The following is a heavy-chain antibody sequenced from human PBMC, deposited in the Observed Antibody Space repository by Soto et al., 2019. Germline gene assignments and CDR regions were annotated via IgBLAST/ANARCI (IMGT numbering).Heavy chain of an antibody. Sequence: ESLKISCAASGFTFSSYAMSWVRQAPGKGLEWVSAISGSGGSTYYADSVKGRFTISRDNSKNTLYLQMNSLRAEDRAVYYCAKVTAVAGTGYYYGMDVWGQGTTVTVSS. CDR2: ISGSGGST. D-gene: IGHD6-19*01. CDR3: AKVTAVAGTGYYYGMDV. V-gene: IGHV3-23*01. J-gene: IGHJ6*02. CDR1: GFTFSSYA.